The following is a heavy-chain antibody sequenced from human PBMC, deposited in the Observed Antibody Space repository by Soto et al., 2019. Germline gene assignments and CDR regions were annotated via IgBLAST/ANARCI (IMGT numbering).Heavy chain of an antibody. J-gene: IGHJ6*02. CDR1: GFTFSNFD. CDR2: IGAARDP. Sequence: GGSLRLSCATSGFTFSNFDMHWVRQVPGKGLEWVSAIGAARDPYYLGSVKGRFTISRENAKNSVYLQMNDLRAGDSAVYYCARAYTGRMPSRADYYYAMDVWGQGTKATVSS. CDR3: ARAYTGRMPSRADYYYAMDV. V-gene: IGHV3-13*05. D-gene: IGHD2-2*02.